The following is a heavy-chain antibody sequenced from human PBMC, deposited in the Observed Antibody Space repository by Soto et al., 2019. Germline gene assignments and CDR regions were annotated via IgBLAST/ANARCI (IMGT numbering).Heavy chain of an antibody. V-gene: IGHV3-48*02. Sequence: GGSLRLSCAASGFDFRSYSMNWVRQAPGKGLEWVSYITRTSDSRNYPDSVKGRFTISRDNAEGSLYLQMNGLRDEDTAVYYSATDRDWAFDIWGQGTMVTVSS. CDR1: GFDFRSYS. CDR3: ATDRDWAFDI. J-gene: IGHJ3*02. D-gene: IGHD3-9*01. CDR2: ITRTSDSR.